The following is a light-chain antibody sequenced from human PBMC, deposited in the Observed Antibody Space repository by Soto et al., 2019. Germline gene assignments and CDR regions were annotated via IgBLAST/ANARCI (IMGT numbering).Light chain of an antibody. CDR3: SSYAGSNAGTNTVV. J-gene: IGLJ3*02. Sequence: QSALTQPPSASGSPGQSVTISCTGTSSDVGGSNFVSWYQQYPGKAPKLMIYEVSKRPSGVPDRFSGAKSGNTASLTVSGLQAEDGADYYCSSYAGSNAGTNTVVFGGGTKLTVL. CDR2: EVS. CDR1: SSDVGGSNF. V-gene: IGLV2-8*01.